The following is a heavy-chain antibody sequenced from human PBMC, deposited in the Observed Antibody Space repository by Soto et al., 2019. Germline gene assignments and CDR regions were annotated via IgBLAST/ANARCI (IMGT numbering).Heavy chain of an antibody. V-gene: IGHV4-59*01. CDR3: ARDLGYSSGWYGEWFDP. D-gene: IGHD6-19*01. CDR2: IYYSGST. J-gene: IGHJ5*02. Sequence: SETLSLTCTVSGGSISSYYWSWIRQPPGKGLEWIGYIYYSGSTNYNPSLRSRVTISVDTSKNQFSLKLSSVTAADTAVYYCARDLGYSSGWYGEWFDPWGQGTLVTVSS. CDR1: GGSISSYY.